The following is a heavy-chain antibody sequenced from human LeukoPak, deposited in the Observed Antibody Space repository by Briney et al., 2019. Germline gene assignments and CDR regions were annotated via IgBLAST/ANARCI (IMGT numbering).Heavy chain of an antibody. CDR3: VREVAY. CDR2: ISSDSGAI. V-gene: IGHV3-48*01. D-gene: IGHD5-12*01. Sequence: GGSLRLSCAASGFTFSTCMMNWVRQAPGKGLEWLSYISSDSGAISYADPVKGRFTISRDNAQKSLYLQMNNLRVEDTAVYYCVREVAYWGQGALVTVSS. CDR1: GFTFSTCM. J-gene: IGHJ4*02.